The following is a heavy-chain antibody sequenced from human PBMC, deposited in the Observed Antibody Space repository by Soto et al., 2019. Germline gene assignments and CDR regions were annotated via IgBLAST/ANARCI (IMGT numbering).Heavy chain of an antibody. J-gene: IGHJ4*02. V-gene: IGHV3-30*03. D-gene: IGHD5-18*01. CDR3: ADQLQPCH. Sequence: QVQLVESGGGVVQPGTSLRLSCAASGFTFSSYGMHWVRQAPGKGLAWVAVISHDGSTKYYADSVKGRFTISRDNSTNSLYLKMNSLRVEETDVYYCADQLQPCHCGQGTLGIVSS. CDR1: GFTFSSYG. CDR2: ISHDGSTK.